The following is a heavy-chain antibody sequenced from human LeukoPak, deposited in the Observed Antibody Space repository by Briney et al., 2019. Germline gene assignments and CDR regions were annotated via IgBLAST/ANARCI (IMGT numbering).Heavy chain of an antibody. CDR1: GGSINTDLDY. CDR3: ARLPYRHYFYMDV. CDR2: IYYSGST. J-gene: IGHJ6*03. D-gene: IGHD3-16*02. V-gene: IGHV4-39*07. Sequence: SETLSLTCTVSGGSINTDLDYWGWFRQPPGKGLEWIGTIYYSGSTNYNPSLKGRGTLSIDTAKNQFSLRLRSVTAADTAVYYCARLPYRHYFYMDVWGKGTTVTVSS.